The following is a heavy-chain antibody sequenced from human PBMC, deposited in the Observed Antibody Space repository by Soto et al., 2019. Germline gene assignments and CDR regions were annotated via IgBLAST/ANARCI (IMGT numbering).Heavy chain of an antibody. Sequence: SETLSLTCTVSGGSISSSSYYWGWIRQPPGKGLEWIGSIYYSGSTYYNPSLKSRVIISVDTPNNQFSLKLSSVTAADTAVYYCARDEGDYGGGQNYFAYWGQGTLVTIS. CDR1: GGSISSSSYY. J-gene: IGHJ4*02. CDR3: ARDEGDYGGGQNYFAY. CDR2: IYYSGST. D-gene: IGHD4-17*01. V-gene: IGHV4-39*07.